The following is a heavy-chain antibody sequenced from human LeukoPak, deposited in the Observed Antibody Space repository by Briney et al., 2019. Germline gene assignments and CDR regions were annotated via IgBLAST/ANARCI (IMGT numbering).Heavy chain of an antibody. Sequence: GGSLRLSCAAAGFTFSSYSMNWVRQAPGKGLEWVSHITASGTAMFYADSVKGRFTISRDNAKNSLYLQMNSLRDEDTAVYYCASSGSYRFDYWGQGTLVTVSS. CDR2: ITASGTAM. D-gene: IGHD1-26*01. CDR1: GFTFSSYS. CDR3: ASSGSYRFDY. J-gene: IGHJ4*02. V-gene: IGHV3-48*02.